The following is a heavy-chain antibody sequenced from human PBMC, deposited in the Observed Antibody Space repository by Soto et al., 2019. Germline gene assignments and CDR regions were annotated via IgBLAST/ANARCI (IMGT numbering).Heavy chain of an antibody. CDR1: GYSISGPSY. D-gene: IGHD5-12*01. J-gene: IGHJ5*02. CDR3: AKGDNLGPKTGYAFDP. Sequence: SETLSLTCTVSGYSISGPSYWGWIRQPPGKGPEWIASIYHGGTTFYNPSLKSRITISVDTSNNQFSLQLNSVTPEDTAVYFCAKGDNLGPKTGYAFDPWGQGIMVTVSS. V-gene: IGHV4-38-2*02. CDR2: IYHGGTT.